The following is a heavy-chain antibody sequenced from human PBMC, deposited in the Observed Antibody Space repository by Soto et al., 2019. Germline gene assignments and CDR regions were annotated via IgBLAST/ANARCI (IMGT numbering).Heavy chain of an antibody. Sequence: EVQLEESGGDLVQPGWSLRLSCAASGLTFIMHWRHWVRQAPGKGLVWVSRINFDGSSTTYADSVKGRFTISRDNSKNTLYLHMNSLRFEDTAVYYCARELHDSSGYYEHYWGQGTLVTVSS. V-gene: IGHV3-74*03. J-gene: IGHJ4*02. CDR3: ARELHDSSGYYEHY. D-gene: IGHD3-22*01. CDR2: INFDGSST. CDR1: GLTFIMHW.